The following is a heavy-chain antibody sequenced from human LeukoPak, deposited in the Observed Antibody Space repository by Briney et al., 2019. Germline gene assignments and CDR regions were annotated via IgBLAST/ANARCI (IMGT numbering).Heavy chain of an antibody. V-gene: IGHV3-53*04. Sequence: GGSLRLSCAASGFTVSGNYMSWVRQAPGKGLEWVSVIYSGGSTYYADSVKGRFTISRHNSKNTLYLQMNSLRAEDTAVYYCARDAGILGYCRSTSCHRGYWGQGTLVTVSS. CDR2: IYSGGST. CDR3: ARDAGILGYCRSTSCHRGY. CDR1: GFTVSGNY. J-gene: IGHJ4*02. D-gene: IGHD2-2*02.